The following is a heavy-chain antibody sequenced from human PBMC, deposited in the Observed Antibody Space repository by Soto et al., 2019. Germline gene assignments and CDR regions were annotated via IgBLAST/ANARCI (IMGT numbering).Heavy chain of an antibody. V-gene: IGHV4-59*08. J-gene: IGHJ5*02. CDR3: SRSSYYDSSGYRWCDP. CDR1: GGTISGYY. Sequence: SELMCDPRTVVGGTISGYYWSWIIQQPGKGLEWIGYICYSGSTNYNPSLKSRVTISVDTSKNQSSLKLSSVTAADTAVYYCSRSSYYDSSGYRWCDPWGQGTLVTVSS. D-gene: IGHD3-22*01. CDR2: ICYSGST.